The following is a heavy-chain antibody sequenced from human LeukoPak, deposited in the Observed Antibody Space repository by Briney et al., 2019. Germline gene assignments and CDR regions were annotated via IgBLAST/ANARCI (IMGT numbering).Heavy chain of an antibody. CDR1: GGSFSGYY. CDR3: ARGVDIVVVVARGLNWFDP. J-gene: IGHJ5*02. D-gene: IGHD2-15*01. CDR2: INHSGST. V-gene: IGHV4-34*01. Sequence: SETLSLTCAVYGGSFSGYYWSWIRQPPGKGLEWIGEINHSGSTNYNPSLTSRVTISVDTSKNQFSLKLSSVTAADTAVYYCARGVDIVVVVARGLNWFDPWGQGTLVTVSS.